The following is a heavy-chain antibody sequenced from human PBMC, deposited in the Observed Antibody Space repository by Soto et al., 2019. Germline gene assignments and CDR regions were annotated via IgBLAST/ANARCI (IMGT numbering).Heavy chain of an antibody. V-gene: IGHV5-10-1*01. CDR3: ARGGYDFWSGNYYYYGMDV. D-gene: IGHD3-3*01. Sequence: GESLKISCKGSGYSFTSYWISWVRQMPGKGLEWMGRIDPSDSYTNYSPSFQGHVTISADKSISTAYLQWSSLKASDTAMYYCARGGYDFWSGNYYYYGMDVWGKGTTVTVSS. CDR2: IDPSDSYT. J-gene: IGHJ6*04. CDR1: GYSFTSYW.